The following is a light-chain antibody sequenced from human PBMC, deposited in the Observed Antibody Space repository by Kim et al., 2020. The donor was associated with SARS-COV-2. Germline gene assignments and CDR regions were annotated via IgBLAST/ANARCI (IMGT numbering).Light chain of an antibody. J-gene: IGLJ3*02. CDR1: SGHSTYV. CDR2: ITNDGSH. Sequence: QPVLTQSPSASASLGASVKLTCTLSSGHSTYVIAWHQQQPDKGPRYLMRITNDGSHNKGDGTPDRYSGSSSGAERYLTISSHQSEDEADYYCQAWDTGIRVFGGGTQLTVL. V-gene: IGLV4-69*01. CDR3: QAWDTGIRV.